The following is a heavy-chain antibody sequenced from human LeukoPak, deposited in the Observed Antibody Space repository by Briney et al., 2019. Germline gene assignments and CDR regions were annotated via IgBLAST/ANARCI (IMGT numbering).Heavy chain of an antibody. V-gene: IGHV3-7*01. CDR1: GFTFSGYW. Sequence: GGSLRLSCAASGFTFSGYWMSWVRQAPGKGLEWVANINGDGSKKYYVDSVKGRFTISRDNAKNSLYLQMNSLRAEDTAVYYCARDGRDGYIDYWGQGTLVTVSS. D-gene: IGHD5-24*01. CDR3: ARDGRDGYIDY. CDR2: INGDGSKK. J-gene: IGHJ4*02.